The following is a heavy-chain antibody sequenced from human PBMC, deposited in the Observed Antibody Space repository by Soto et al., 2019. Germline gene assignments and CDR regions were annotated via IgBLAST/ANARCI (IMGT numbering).Heavy chain of an antibody. D-gene: IGHD2-15*01. CDR1: GGSISSGDYH. CDR3: ARDYRAPSAGAMDV. V-gene: IGHV4-30-4*01. Sequence: PSETLSLTCTVSGGSISSGDYHWSWIRQPPGKGLEWIGAVYYSGSTYYNPSLKSRITISVDTSKNQFSLKLTSVTAADTAVYYCARDYRAPSAGAMDVCGQGTTVTVSS. CDR2: VYYSGST. J-gene: IGHJ6*02.